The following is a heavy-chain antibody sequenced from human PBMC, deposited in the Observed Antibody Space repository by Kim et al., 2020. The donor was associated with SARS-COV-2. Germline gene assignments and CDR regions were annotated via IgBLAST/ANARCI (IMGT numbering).Heavy chain of an antibody. V-gene: IGHV1-69*01. J-gene: IGHJ4*02. Sequence: NYAQKFQGRVTITADESTSTAYMELSSLRSEDTAVYYCARDEGSSTGFDYWGQGTLVTVSS. D-gene: IGHD6-6*01. CDR3: ARDEGSSTGFDY.